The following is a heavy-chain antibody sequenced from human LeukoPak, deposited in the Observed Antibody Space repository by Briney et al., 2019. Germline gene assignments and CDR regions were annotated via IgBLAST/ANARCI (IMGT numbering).Heavy chain of an antibody. CDR2: ISGYNGNT. D-gene: IGHD1-26*01. Sequence: SVKVSFKASGYTFISYSMNCVRQAPGQGLEWMGWISGYNGNTKYARKLQGRVTMTTDPSTSTVYMERSSLRSADTAVYYCARGLGGSGSYFLTFDYWGQGTLVTVSS. CDR3: ARGLGGSGSYFLTFDY. J-gene: IGHJ4*02. V-gene: IGHV1-18*01. CDR1: GYTFISYS.